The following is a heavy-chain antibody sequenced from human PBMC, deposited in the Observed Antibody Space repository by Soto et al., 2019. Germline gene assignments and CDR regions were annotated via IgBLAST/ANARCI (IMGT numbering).Heavy chain of an antibody. D-gene: IGHD6-19*01. V-gene: IGHV3-23*01. Sequence: GSLRLSCAASGFTFLNYAMSWVRQAPGKGLEWVSAISGNGAYTYYADSVKGRFTISRDISKKTLYLQMNSLRADDTAIYYCAKAIALADFDSWGQGTLVTVPQ. CDR1: GFTFLNYA. CDR3: AKAIALADFDS. CDR2: ISGNGAYT. J-gene: IGHJ4*02.